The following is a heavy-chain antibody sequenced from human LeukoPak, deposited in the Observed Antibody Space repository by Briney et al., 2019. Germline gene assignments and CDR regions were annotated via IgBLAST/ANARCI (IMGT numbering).Heavy chain of an antibody. J-gene: IGHJ3*02. Sequence: ASVKVSCTASGYTFTSYYMHWVRQAPGQGLEWMGIINPSGGSTSYAQKFQGRVTMTRDTSTSTVYMELSSLRSEDTAVYYCARVYCSSTSCRKDDAFDIWGQGTMVTVSS. D-gene: IGHD2-2*01. V-gene: IGHV1-46*01. CDR3: ARVYCSSTSCRKDDAFDI. CDR2: INPSGGST. CDR1: GYTFTSYY.